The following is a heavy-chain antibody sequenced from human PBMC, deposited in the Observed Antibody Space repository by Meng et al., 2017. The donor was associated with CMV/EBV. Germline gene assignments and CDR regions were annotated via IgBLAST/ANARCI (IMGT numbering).Heavy chain of an antibody. Sequence: VLPLESGPALRKPSETLSRTRTASGGSFSSYYWCWIRQPAGKGLEWIGRIYTSGSTNYNPSLKSRVTMSVDTSKNQFSLKLSSVTAADTAVYYCARAAVDLSKDYFDYWGQGTLVTVSS. CDR2: IYTSGST. V-gene: IGHV4-4*07. D-gene: IGHD2-15*01. CDR3: ARAAVDLSKDYFDY. CDR1: GGSFSSYY. J-gene: IGHJ4*02.